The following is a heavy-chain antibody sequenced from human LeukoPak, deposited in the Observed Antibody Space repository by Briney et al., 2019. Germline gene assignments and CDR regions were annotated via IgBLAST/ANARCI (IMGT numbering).Heavy chain of an antibody. Sequence: SQTLSLTRAISGDSVSSNSAASNWTRHSPSGGLEWLGITYYRAKWNTEYAVSVKSRITIKPDTSKNQFSLQLNSVTPGDTAVYYCARMGYGSGSSYFAYWGQGNLVTVSS. CDR3: ARMGYGSGSSYFAY. J-gene: IGHJ4*02. CDR2: TYYRAKWNT. D-gene: IGHD3-10*01. V-gene: IGHV6-1*01. CDR1: GDSVSSNSAA.